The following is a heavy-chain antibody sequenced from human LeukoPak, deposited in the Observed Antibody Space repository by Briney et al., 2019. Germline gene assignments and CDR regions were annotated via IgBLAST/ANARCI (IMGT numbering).Heavy chain of an antibody. Sequence: PSETLSLTCTVSGGSISSGNYYWSWIRQPAGKGLGWIGRISTSGSTNYNPSLKSRVTISVDTSKNQLSLKLSSVTAADTAVYYCAGPYDSSGYYYNDAFDMWGQGTMVTVSS. CDR3: AGPYDSSGYYYNDAFDM. CDR1: GGSISSGNYY. CDR2: ISTSGST. D-gene: IGHD3-22*01. V-gene: IGHV4-61*02. J-gene: IGHJ3*02.